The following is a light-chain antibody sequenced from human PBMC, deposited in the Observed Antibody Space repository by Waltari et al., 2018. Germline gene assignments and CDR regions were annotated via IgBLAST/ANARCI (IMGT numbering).Light chain of an antibody. J-gene: IGLJ3*02. CDR3: SSYTSISTWV. CDR2: DVS. CDR1: SNDVGGYNY. Sequence: QSALTQPASVSGYPGQSITISCTGTSNDVGGYNYVSWYQQHPGKAPNLMIYDVSKRPSGVSNRFSGSKSGNTASLTISGLQAEDEADYYCSSYTSISTWVFGGGTKLTVL. V-gene: IGLV2-14*03.